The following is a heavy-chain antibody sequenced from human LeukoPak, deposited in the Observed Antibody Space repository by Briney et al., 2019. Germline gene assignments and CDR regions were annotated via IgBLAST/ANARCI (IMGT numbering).Heavy chain of an antibody. Sequence: PGGSLRLSSTASRFTFGDYAMSWVRHALGWGMEWVGFIRSKAYGGTTEYAASVKGRFTISRDDSKSIAYLQMNSLKTEDTAVYYCTREYMGSGSYMGNYWGQGTLVTVSS. CDR3: TREYMGSGSYMGNY. J-gene: IGHJ4*02. CDR2: IRSKAYGGTT. V-gene: IGHV3-49*04. D-gene: IGHD1-26*01. CDR1: RFTFGDYA.